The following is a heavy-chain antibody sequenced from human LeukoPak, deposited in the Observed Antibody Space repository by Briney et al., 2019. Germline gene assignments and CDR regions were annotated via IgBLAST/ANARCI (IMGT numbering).Heavy chain of an antibody. CDR1: GYTFTTYY. J-gene: IGHJ5*02. CDR3: ARDHSGSQHWFDP. V-gene: IGHV1-46*01. Sequence: ASVKVSCKASGYTFTTYYMHWVRQAPAQGLEGMGVINPSADSTSYAQKFQGRVIMTRDTSTSTVYMELNSLTSEDTAVYYCARDHSGSQHWFDPWGQGTLVTVSS. D-gene: IGHD1-26*01. CDR2: INPSADST.